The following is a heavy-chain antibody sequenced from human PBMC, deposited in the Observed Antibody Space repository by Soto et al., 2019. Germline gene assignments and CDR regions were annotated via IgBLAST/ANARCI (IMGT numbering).Heavy chain of an antibody. CDR2: MNPNSGNT. V-gene: IGHV1-8*01. D-gene: IGHD3-16*01. J-gene: IGHJ6*03. CDR1: GYTISIYD. CDR3: SRGPGGSLGWYYYMDV. Sequence: ASVNVSCKASGYTISIYDINWVRQATGQGLEWMRWMNPNSGNTGYAQKFQGRVTMTRNTSISTAYMELSSLRSEDTAVFYFSRGPGGSLGWYYYMDVWGKGTTVTVSS.